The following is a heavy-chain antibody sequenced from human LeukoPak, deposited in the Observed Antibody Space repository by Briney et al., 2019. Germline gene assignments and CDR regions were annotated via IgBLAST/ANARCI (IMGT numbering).Heavy chain of an antibody. V-gene: IGHV3-30-3*01. J-gene: IGHJ4*02. Sequence: GRSLRLSCAASGFTFSSYAMHWVRQAPGKGLEWVAVISYDGSNKYYADSVKGRFTISRDNSKNTLYLQMNSLRAEDTAVYYCARDQIIVVVPSLDYWGQGTLVTVSS. CDR1: GFTFSSYA. D-gene: IGHD2-2*01. CDR3: ARDQIIVVVPSLDY. CDR2: ISYDGSNK.